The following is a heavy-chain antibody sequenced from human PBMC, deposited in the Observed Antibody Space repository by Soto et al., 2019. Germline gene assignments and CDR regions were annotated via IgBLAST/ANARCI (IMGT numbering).Heavy chain of an antibody. V-gene: IGHV1-69*13. CDR1: GYTFTSYG. Sequence: SVKVSCKASGYTFTSYGMNWVRQAPGQGLAWMGGIIPIFGTANYAQKFQGRVTITAAESTSTAYMELSSLRSEDTAVYYCARACSSTSCYIPSGPGFDYWGQGTLVTVSS. CDR2: IIPIFGTA. D-gene: IGHD2-2*02. J-gene: IGHJ4*02. CDR3: ARACSSTSCYIPSGPGFDY.